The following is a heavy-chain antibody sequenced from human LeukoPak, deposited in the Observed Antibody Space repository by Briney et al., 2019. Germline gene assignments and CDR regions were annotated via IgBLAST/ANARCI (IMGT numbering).Heavy chain of an antibody. Sequence: ASVKVHCKGSGYTFTSYYMHWVRQAPAQGLEWMDIFYPSRGSTSYAQKFQGRVTMTRDTSTSTVYMELSSLSSEDTAVYYCARDQVGYFDYWGQGTLVTVSS. CDR2: FYPSRGST. J-gene: IGHJ4*02. CDR1: GYTFTSYY. V-gene: IGHV1-46*01. D-gene: IGHD2-2*01. CDR3: ARDQVGYFDY.